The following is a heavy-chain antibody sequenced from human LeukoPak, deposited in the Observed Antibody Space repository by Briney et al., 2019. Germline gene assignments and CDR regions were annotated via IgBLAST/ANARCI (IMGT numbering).Heavy chain of an antibody. J-gene: IGHJ5*02. V-gene: IGHV3-21*01. CDR2: IGSSSSYI. Sequence: PGGSLRLSCAASGFTFSSYSMNWVRQAPGKGLEWVSSIGSSSSYIYYADSVKGRFTISRGNAKNSLYLQMNSLRAEDTAVYYCARYPRFGMTTAWFDPWGQGTLVTVSS. D-gene: IGHD4-11*01. CDR3: ARYPRFGMTTAWFDP. CDR1: GFTFSSYS.